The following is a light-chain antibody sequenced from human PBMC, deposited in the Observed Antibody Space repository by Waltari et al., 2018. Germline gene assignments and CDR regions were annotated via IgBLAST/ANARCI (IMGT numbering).Light chain of an antibody. Sequence: QSVVTQPPSASATPGQRVTISCSGSTSNIGSNPVTWYQQLPGTAPKILIYGNNHRPAGVPERFSGSKSGTSASLAISGLQSEDEAEYYCATWDDSLDVHVVFGGGTKLTVL. V-gene: IGLV1-44*01. CDR3: ATWDDSLDVHVV. CDR2: GNN. CDR1: TSNIGSNP. J-gene: IGLJ2*01.